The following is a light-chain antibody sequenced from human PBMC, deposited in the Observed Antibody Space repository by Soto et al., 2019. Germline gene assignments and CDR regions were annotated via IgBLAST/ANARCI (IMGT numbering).Light chain of an antibody. CDR2: DAX. Sequence: EIVFTQCPGTLSLSPGERATLSCSGSQSVMSRSLSWCQQKAGQPPRLLXXDAXSRATGILDRFSGSGSGTDFTLTISRLEPEDFAVYYCQQYGSSPPMTFGQGTKVDIK. V-gene: IGKV3-20*01. CDR3: QQYGSSPPMT. CDR1: QSVMSRS. J-gene: IGKJ1*01.